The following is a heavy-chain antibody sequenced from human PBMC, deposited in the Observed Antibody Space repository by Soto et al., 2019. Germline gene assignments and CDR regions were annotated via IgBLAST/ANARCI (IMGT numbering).Heavy chain of an antibody. CDR1: EFTVTNNE. CDR2: LYSGGNT. J-gene: IGHJ4*02. Sequence: LRLSCAASEFTVTNNEMSWVRQAPGKGLEWVSILYSGGNTYYADSVEGRFTISRDGSKNTLYLHMNSLRAEDTAVYYCALRRVAYADFWGQGTRVTVSS. CDR3: ALRRVAYADF. D-gene: IGHD2-2*01. V-gene: IGHV3-53*01.